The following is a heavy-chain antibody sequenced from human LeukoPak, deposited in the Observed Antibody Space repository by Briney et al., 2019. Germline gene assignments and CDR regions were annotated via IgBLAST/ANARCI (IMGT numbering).Heavy chain of an antibody. Sequence: GASVKVSCKASGYTFTSYGISWVRQAPGQGLEWMGWISAYNGNTNYAQKLQGRVTMTTDTSTSTAYMELRSLRSDDTAVYYCARDGSPSPAARSSYYYYMDVWGKGTTVTVSS. CDR3: ARDGSPSPAARSSYYYYMDV. CDR1: GYTFTSYG. D-gene: IGHD2-2*01. CDR2: ISAYNGNT. V-gene: IGHV1-18*01. J-gene: IGHJ6*03.